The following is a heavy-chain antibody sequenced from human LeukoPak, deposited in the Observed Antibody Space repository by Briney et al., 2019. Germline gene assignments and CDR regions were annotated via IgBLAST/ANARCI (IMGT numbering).Heavy chain of an antibody. D-gene: IGHD1-1*01. J-gene: IGHJ4*02. CDR1: GASISSGGYY. CDR3: ARQNDRSHDY. CDR2: IYYSGTT. Sequence: SQTLSLTCTVSGASISSGGYYWGWIRQPPGKGLEWIGSIYYSGTTYSNPSLKSRVTISVDTSKNQFSLKLRSVTAADTAVYYCARQNDRSHDYWGQGTLVTVSS. V-gene: IGHV4-39*01.